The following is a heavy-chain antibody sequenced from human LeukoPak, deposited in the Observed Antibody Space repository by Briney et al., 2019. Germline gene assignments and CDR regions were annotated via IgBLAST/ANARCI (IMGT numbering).Heavy chain of an antibody. D-gene: IGHD3-16*01. CDR2: IKQDGSEK. Sequence: GGSLSLSCAVSGFTFEWYWMTWVRQAPGKGLEWVANIKQDGSEKNYVDSVEGRFTISRDIATKSLYLHMTSLRTEDTAVYYCALGGPAAWYFDYWGQGTLVTVSS. V-gene: IGHV3-7*01. CDR1: GFTFEWYW. J-gene: IGHJ4*02. CDR3: ALGGPAAWYFDY.